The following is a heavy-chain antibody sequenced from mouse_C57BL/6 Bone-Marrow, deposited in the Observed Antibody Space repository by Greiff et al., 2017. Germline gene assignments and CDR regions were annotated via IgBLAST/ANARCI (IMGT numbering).Heavy chain of an antibody. Sequence: VQLQQPGAELVMPGASVKLSCKASGYTFTSYWMHWVKQRPGQGLEWIGEIDPSDSYTNYNQKFKGKSTLTVDKSSSTAYMQLSSLTSEDSAVYYCAGVTTRYAMDYWGQGTSVTVSS. J-gene: IGHJ4*01. CDR1: GYTFTSYW. V-gene: IGHV1-69*01. CDR2: IDPSDSYT. CDR3: AGVTTRYAMDY. D-gene: IGHD2-2*01.